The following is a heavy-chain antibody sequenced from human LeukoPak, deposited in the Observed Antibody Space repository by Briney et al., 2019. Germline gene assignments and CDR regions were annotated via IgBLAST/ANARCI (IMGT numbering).Heavy chain of an antibody. D-gene: IGHD5-24*01. CDR2: MNPNSGNT. Sequence: ASVKVSCKASGYTFTSYDINWVRQATGQGLEWMGWMNPNSGNTGYAQKFQGRVTMTRNTSISTAYMELSSLRSEDTAVYYCARGRRWLQLLSYYFDYWGQGTLVTVSS. CDR1: GYTFTSYD. J-gene: IGHJ4*02. V-gene: IGHV1-8*01. CDR3: ARGRRWLQLLSYYFDY.